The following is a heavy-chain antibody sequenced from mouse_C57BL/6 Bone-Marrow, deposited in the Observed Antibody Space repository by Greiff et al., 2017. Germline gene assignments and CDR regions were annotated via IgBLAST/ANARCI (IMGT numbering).Heavy chain of an antibody. CDR1: GFTFSNYW. CDR3: TGLDYDYNYSAMDY. V-gene: IGHV6-3*01. J-gene: IGHJ4*01. CDR2: IRLKSDNYAT. Sequence: EVKLEESGGGLVQPGGSMKLSCVASGFTFSNYWMNWVRQSPEKGLEWVAQIRLKSDNYATHYAESVKGRFTISRDDSNSSVYLQMNNLRAEDTGIYYCTGLDYDYNYSAMDYWGQGTSVTVSS. D-gene: IGHD2-4*01.